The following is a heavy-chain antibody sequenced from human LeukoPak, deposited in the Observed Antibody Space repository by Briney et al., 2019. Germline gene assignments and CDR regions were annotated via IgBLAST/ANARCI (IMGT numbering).Heavy chain of an antibody. V-gene: IGHV3-64*01. D-gene: IGHD3-10*01. J-gene: IGHJ6*03. CDR3: ARARSFLSYMDV. Sequence: GGSLTLSCAVSGYPLSSYAMHGLRQAPGRALEYVSAIRCNGGSTYYANSVKGRFTISRDNSKNTLYLQMGSLRAEDMAVYYCARARSFLSYMDVWGKGTTVTISS. CDR1: GYPLSSYA. CDR2: IRCNGGST.